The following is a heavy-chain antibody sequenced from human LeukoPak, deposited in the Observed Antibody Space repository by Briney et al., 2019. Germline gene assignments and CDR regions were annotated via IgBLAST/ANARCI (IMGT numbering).Heavy chain of an antibody. CDR3: TRPPDCGGDCYKYLQQ. J-gene: IGHJ1*01. CDR2: INPTGDIT. D-gene: IGHD2-21*02. V-gene: IGHV1-46*01. Sequence: GASVKVSCKASANTLINYYIHWLRQAPGQGLEWMGLINPTGDITNYAQKFQGRVTLTRDTSTSTVYMELSSLTSDDTAVYYCTRPPDCGGDCYKYLQQWGQGTLVIVSS. CDR1: ANTLINYY.